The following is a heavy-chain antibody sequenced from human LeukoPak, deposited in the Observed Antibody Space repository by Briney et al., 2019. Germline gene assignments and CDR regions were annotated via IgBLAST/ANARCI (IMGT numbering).Heavy chain of an antibody. J-gene: IGHJ4*02. CDR1: GGSISSGDYY. D-gene: IGHD6-19*01. CDR2: IYYSGST. CDR3: ARDAGYSSGWVDY. V-gene: IGHV4-30-4*08. Sequence: SETLSLTCTVSGGSISSGDYYLSWIRQPPGKGLEWIGYIYYSGSTYYNPSLKSRVTISVDTSKNQFSLKLSSVTAADTAVYYCARDAGYSSGWVDYWGQGTLVTVSS.